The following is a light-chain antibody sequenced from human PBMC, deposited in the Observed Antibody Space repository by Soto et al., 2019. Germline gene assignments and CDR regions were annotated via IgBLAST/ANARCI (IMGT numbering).Light chain of an antibody. CDR2: GAS. V-gene: IGKV3-20*01. CDR3: QKYGGSPIN. CDR1: QSVSRR. Sequence: EVVLTHSPGTLSFSPLCIATLSFSSSQSVSRRLAWYQQRPGQSPRLLISGASMRASGVPVRFIGSGSGTDFTLTITRLEPEDFAVYYCQKYGGSPINFGLGTRLEIK. J-gene: IGKJ5*01.